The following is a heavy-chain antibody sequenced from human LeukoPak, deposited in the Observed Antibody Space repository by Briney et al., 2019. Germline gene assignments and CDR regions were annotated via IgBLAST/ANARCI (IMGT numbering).Heavy chain of an antibody. D-gene: IGHD1-1*01. Sequence: SETLSLTCTVSGGSISSGSYYWSWIRQPAGKGLEWIGRIYTSGSTNYNPSLKSRVTISVDTSKNQFSLKLSSVTAADTAVYYCARDNDPISYYYYMDVWGKGTTVTVSS. V-gene: IGHV4-61*02. CDR3: ARDNDPISYYYYMDV. J-gene: IGHJ6*03. CDR1: GGSISSGSYY. CDR2: IYTSGST.